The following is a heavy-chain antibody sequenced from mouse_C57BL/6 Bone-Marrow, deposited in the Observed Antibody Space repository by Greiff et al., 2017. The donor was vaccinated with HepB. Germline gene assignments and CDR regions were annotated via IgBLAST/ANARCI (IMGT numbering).Heavy chain of an antibody. CDR1: GYTFTEYT. V-gene: IGHV1-62-2*01. CDR3: ARHENYSISDGDWYFDV. D-gene: IGHD2-5*01. Sequence: VQLQQSGAELVKPGASVKLSCKASGYTFTEYTIHWVKQRSGQGLEWIGWFYPGSGSIKYNEKFKDKATLTADKSSSTVYMELSRLTSEDSAVYFCARHENYSISDGDWYFDVGGTETTGTVSS. J-gene: IGHJ1*03. CDR2: FYPGSGSI.